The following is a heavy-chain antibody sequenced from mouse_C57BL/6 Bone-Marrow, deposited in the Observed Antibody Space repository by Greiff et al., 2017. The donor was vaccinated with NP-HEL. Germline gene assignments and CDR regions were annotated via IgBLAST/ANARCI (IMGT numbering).Heavy chain of an antibody. V-gene: IGHV1-74*01. J-gene: IGHJ2*01. CDR3: AIEGGYYGGYFDY. D-gene: IGHD2-3*01. Sequence: QVHVKQPGAELVKPGASVKVSCKASGYTFTSYWMHWVKQRPGQGLEWIGRIHPSDSDTNYNQKFKGKATLTVDKSSSTAYMQLSSLTSEDSAVYYCAIEGGYYGGYFDYWGQGTTLTVSS. CDR2: IHPSDSDT. CDR1: GYTFTSYW.